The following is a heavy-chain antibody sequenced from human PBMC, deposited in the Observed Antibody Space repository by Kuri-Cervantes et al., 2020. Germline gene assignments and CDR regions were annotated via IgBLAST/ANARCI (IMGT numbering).Heavy chain of an antibody. CDR1: GFTFSSYS. CDR3: ARDRPYSSSWYYFDY. D-gene: IGHD6-13*01. V-gene: IGHV3-48*02. Sequence: GESLKISCAASGFTFSSYSMNWVRQAPGKGLEWASYISSSSSTIYYADSVKGRFTISRDNAKNSLYLQMNSLRDEDTAVYYCARDRPYSSSWYYFDYWGQGTLVTVSS. CDR2: ISSSSSTI. J-gene: IGHJ4*02.